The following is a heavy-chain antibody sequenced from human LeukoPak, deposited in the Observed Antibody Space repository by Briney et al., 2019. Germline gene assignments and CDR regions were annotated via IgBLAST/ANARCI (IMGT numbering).Heavy chain of an antibody. D-gene: IGHD6-19*01. Sequence: GASVKVSCKASGGTFSSYAISWVRQAPGQGLEWMGGIIPIFGTANYAQKFQGRVTITTDESTSTAYMELSSLRSEDTAVYYCARDIEQWLVAGAFDIWGQGTMVTVSS. CDR2: IIPIFGTA. V-gene: IGHV1-69*05. CDR3: ARDIEQWLVAGAFDI. CDR1: GGTFSSYA. J-gene: IGHJ3*02.